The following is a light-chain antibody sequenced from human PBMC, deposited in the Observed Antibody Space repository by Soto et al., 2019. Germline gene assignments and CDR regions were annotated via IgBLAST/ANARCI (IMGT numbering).Light chain of an antibody. CDR2: GAS. CDR1: QAFSNL. V-gene: IGKV1-12*01. CDR3: QQATIFPLT. Sequence: DIQMTQSPSSVSASVGDRVIITCRASQAFSNLLAWYQQKPGKAPKLLIYGASTLQGGVPSRFSGSESVTDFTLTISSLQPEDSATYYCQQATIFPLTFGGGTEVEIK. J-gene: IGKJ4*01.